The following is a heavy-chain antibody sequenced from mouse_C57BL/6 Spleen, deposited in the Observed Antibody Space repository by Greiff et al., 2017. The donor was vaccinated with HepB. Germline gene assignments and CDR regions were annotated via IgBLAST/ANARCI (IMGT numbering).Heavy chain of an antibody. D-gene: IGHD1-1*01. Sequence: VQLQQSGAELVKPGASVKLSCKASGYTFISYWMQWVKQRPGQGLEWIGEIDPSDSYTNYNQKFKGKATLTVDTSSSTAYMQLSSLTSEDSAVYYCARDYYGSSYGTYWGQGTLVTVSA. CDR3: ARDYYGSSYGTY. CDR2: IDPSDSYT. CDR1: GYTFISYW. V-gene: IGHV1-50*01. J-gene: IGHJ3*01.